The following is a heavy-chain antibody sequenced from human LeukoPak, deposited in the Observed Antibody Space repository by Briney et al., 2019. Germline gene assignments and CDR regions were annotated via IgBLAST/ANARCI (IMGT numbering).Heavy chain of an antibody. Sequence: GGSLRLSCAASGFTFSSYAMSWVRQAPGKGLEWVSAISGSGGSTYHAGSVKGRFTISRDNSKNTLYLQMNSLRAEDTAVYYCAKELWTTVTPLTSNWFDPWGQGTLVTVSS. J-gene: IGHJ5*02. CDR1: GFTFSSYA. D-gene: IGHD4-17*01. CDR3: AKELWTTVTPLTSNWFDP. CDR2: ISGSGGST. V-gene: IGHV3-23*01.